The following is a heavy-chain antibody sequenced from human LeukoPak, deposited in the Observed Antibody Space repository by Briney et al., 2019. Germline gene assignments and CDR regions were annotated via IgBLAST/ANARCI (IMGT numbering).Heavy chain of an antibody. Sequence: GGSLRLSCAASGFTFDDYGMSWVRQAPGKGLEWVSGINWNGGSTGYADSVKDRFTISRDNAKNSIYLQMNSLRVEDTAVYYCAKDIVGGGDDYWGQGTLVIVSS. CDR2: INWNGGST. J-gene: IGHJ4*02. V-gene: IGHV3-20*04. D-gene: IGHD2-21*02. CDR3: AKDIVGGGDDY. CDR1: GFTFDDYG.